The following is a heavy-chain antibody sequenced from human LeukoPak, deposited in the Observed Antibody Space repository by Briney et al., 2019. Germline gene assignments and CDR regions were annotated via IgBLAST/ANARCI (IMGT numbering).Heavy chain of an antibody. V-gene: IGHV3-30*02. CDR2: IKYDGSNK. Sequence: TGGSLRLSCAASGFIFSSYGMHWVRQAPGKGLEWVAFIKYDGSNKYYADSVKGRFTISRDNAKNSLYLQMNSLRAEDTAVYYCARVQITWSWAFDIWGQGTMVTVSS. CDR3: ARVQITWSWAFDI. J-gene: IGHJ3*02. CDR1: GFIFSSYG. D-gene: IGHD3-16*01.